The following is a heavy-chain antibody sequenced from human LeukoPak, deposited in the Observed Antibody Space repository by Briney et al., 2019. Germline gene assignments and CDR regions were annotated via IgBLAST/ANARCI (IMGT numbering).Heavy chain of an antibody. J-gene: IGHJ4*02. D-gene: IGHD5-12*01. CDR1: GFTFNTYA. CDR2: IIGIGGST. Sequence: GSLRLSCAASGFTFNTYAMTWVRQAPGKGLEWVSSIIGIGGSTYYADSVKGRFTISRDNSKSTLHLHMNSLRAEDTAVYFCAKDPGGGSYYFDSWGQGTHVTHSS. V-gene: IGHV3-23*01. CDR3: AKDPGGGSYYFDS.